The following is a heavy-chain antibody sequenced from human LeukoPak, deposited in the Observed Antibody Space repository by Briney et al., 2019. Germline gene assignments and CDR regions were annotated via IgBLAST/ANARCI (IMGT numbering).Heavy chain of an antibody. CDR1: GYSVSSGYY. V-gene: IGHV4-38-2*02. J-gene: IGHJ4*02. CDR3: ARVESDVDY. Sequence: SETLSLTCTVSGYSVSSGYYWGWIRQPPGKGLEWIGSIYHSGSTYYNPSLKSRVTISVDTSKNQFSLKLSSVTAADTVVYYCARVESDVDYWGQGTLVTVSS. CDR2: IYHSGST.